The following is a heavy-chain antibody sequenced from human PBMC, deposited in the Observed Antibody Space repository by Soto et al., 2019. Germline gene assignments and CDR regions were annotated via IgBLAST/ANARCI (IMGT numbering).Heavy chain of an antibody. J-gene: IGHJ4*02. D-gene: IGHD3-9*01. Sequence: PGGSLRLSCAASGFTFSDYYMSWIRQAPGKGLEWVSYISSSSSYTNYADSVKGRFTISRDNAKNSLYLQMNSLRAEDTAVYYCAKTYYDILTGYFDYWGQGTLVTVSS. CDR3: AKTYYDILTGYFDY. V-gene: IGHV3-11*06. CDR1: GFTFSDYY. CDR2: ISSSSSYT.